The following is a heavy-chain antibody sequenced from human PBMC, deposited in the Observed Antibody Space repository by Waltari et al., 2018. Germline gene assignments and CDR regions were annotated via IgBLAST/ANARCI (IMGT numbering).Heavy chain of an antibody. V-gene: IGHV4-59*01. J-gene: IGHJ4*02. CDR2: IYDSGST. Sequence: QVQLQESGPGLVKPSETLSLTCTVSGGSISSYYWRWIRQPPGKGLEWIGYIYDSGSTNYNPSLKSRVTISVDTSKNQFSLKLSSVTAADTAVYYCARAAAHYYDFWSGYYHFDYWGQGTLVTVSS. CDR3: ARAAAHYYDFWSGYYHFDY. CDR1: GGSISSYY. D-gene: IGHD3-3*01.